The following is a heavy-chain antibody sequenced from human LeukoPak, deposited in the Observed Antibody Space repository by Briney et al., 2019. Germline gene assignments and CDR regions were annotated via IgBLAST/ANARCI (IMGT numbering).Heavy chain of an antibody. CDR2: ISGSGGST. CDR3: AKELAVAGTDY. J-gene: IGHJ4*02. Sequence: GGSLRLSCTASGFTFGDYAMSWVRQAPGKGLEWVSAISGSGGSTYYADSVKGRFTISRDNSKNTLYLQMNSLRAEDTAVYYCAKELAVAGTDYWGQGTLVTVSS. CDR1: GFTFGDYA. D-gene: IGHD6-19*01. V-gene: IGHV3-23*01.